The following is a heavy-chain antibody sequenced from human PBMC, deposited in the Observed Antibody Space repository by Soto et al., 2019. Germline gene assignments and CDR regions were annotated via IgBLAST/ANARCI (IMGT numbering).Heavy chain of an antibody. V-gene: IGHV3-11*01. CDR3: ARDPHLEWLFSTNWYFYL. D-gene: IGHD3-3*01. CDR1: GFTFSDYY. Sequence: QVQLVESGGGLVKPGGSLRLSCAASGFTFSDYYMSWIRQAPGKGLEWVSYISSSGSTIYYADSVKGRFTISRDNAKNSLYLQMNSLRAEDTAVYYCARDPHLEWLFSTNWYFYLWGRGTLVTVSS. J-gene: IGHJ2*01. CDR2: ISSSGSTI.